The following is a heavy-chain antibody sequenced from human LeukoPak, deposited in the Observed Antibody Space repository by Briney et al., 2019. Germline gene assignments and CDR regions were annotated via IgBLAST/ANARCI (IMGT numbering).Heavy chain of an antibody. V-gene: IGHV4-59*01. CDR1: GGSISSYY. Sequence: SETLSLTCTVSGGSISSYYWSWIRQPPGKGLEWIGYIYYSGSTNYNPSLKSRVTISVDTFKNQFSLKLSSVTAADTAVYYCARVRGDYPPIDSYFDYWGQGTLVTVSS. D-gene: IGHD4-17*01. J-gene: IGHJ4*02. CDR2: IYYSGST. CDR3: ARVRGDYPPIDSYFDY.